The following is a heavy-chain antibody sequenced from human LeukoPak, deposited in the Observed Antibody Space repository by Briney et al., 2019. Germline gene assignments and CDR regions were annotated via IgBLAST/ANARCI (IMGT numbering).Heavy chain of an antibody. J-gene: IGHJ6*04. D-gene: IGHD3-10*01. V-gene: IGHV3-48*03. CDR1: GFTFSSYE. CDR3: AELGITMIGGV. Sequence: PGGSLRLSCAASGFTFSSYEMNWVRQAPGKGLEWVSYISSSGSTIYYADPVKGRFTISRDNDTNSLYLQMNSLRVEDTAVYYCAELGITMIGGVWGKGTTVTISS. CDR2: ISSSGSTI.